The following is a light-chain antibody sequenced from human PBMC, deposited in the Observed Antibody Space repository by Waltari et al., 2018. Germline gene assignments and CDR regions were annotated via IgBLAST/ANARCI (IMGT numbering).Light chain of an antibody. V-gene: IGLV3-21*01. CDR2: YEN. J-gene: IGLJ2*01. CDR1: NLGTKN. Sequence: SYDLIQPPSVSVSPGQTARITCGGDNLGTKNVHWYQQKPPQAPVVVIYYENERPSGIPGRFSGSKSGISATLTISGVEAGDEADYYCHVWDSRSNHPVFGGGTRLTVL. CDR3: HVWDSRSNHPV.